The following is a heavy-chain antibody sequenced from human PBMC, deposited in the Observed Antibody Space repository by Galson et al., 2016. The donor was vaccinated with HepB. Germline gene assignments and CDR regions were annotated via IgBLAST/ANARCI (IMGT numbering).Heavy chain of an antibody. CDR2: ISPDGSRT. D-gene: IGHD3-16*01. CDR3: ARDVGGIRGY. V-gene: IGHV3-74*01. J-gene: IGHJ4*02. CDR1: GSTLRTDW. Sequence: SLRLSCAASGSTLRTDWIHWARQSPGKGLMWVSRISPDGSRTSYADSVKGRFTIFRDNANDMLYLQMNSLRDEDTAVYYCARDVGGIRGYWGQGTLVTVSS.